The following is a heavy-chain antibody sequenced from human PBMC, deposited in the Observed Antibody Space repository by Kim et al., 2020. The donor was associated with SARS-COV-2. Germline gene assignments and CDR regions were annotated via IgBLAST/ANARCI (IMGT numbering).Heavy chain of an antibody. V-gene: IGHV1-69*13. D-gene: IGHD3-9*01. Sequence: SVKVSCKASGGTFSSYAISWVRQAPGQGLEWMGGIIPIFGTANYAQKFQGRVTITADESTSTAYMELSSLRSEDTAVYYCARGGFDWLLSPPWGAGVPVGTNYYYYYGMDVWGQGTTVTVSS. CDR3: ARGGFDWLLSPPWGAGVPVGTNYYYYYGMDV. CDR1: GGTFSSYA. J-gene: IGHJ6*02. CDR2: IIPIFGTA.